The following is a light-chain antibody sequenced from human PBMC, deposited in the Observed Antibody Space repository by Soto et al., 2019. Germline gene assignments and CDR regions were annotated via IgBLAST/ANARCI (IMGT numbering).Light chain of an antibody. V-gene: IGKV3-20*01. J-gene: IGKJ5*01. CDR2: GAS. CDR3: QQYYNSIT. Sequence: EIVLTQSPGTLSLSPGERATLSCRASQSVSSSYLAWYQQKPGQAPRLLIYGASNRATGIPDRFSGSGSGTDFTLTISRLEPEDFAVYYCQQYYNSITFGQGTRLEIK. CDR1: QSVSSSY.